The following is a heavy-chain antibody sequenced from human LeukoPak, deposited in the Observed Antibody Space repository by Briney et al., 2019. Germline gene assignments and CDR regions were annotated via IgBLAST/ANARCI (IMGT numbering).Heavy chain of an antibody. D-gene: IGHD6-19*01. J-gene: IGHJ3*02. CDR2: ISRCGRST. Sequence: GGSLRLSCAASGLTLSRYPMSWVRHARGKRLEWVSAISRCGRSTYHADPVKGRFTTSRDNSKNTLYLQMNSLRAADTAVYYCAAQWLLHGAFDIWGQGTRVTVSA. V-gene: IGHV3-23*01. CDR1: GLTLSRYP. CDR3: AAQWLLHGAFDI.